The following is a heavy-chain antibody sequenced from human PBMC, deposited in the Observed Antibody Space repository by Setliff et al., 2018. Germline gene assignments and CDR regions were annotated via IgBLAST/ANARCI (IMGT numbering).Heavy chain of an antibody. V-gene: IGHV3-49*04. CDR1: GFTFGEYA. CDR2: IRSKVFGGTT. Sequence: PGGSLRLSCTASGFTFGEYAMSWVRQAPGKGLEWVGFIRSKVFGGTTEYAASVKGRFSISRDDSESIAYLQMNSLKTADTAVYYCTRVGRQLVYYYYGMDVWGQGTTVTVSS. D-gene: IGHD6-13*01. J-gene: IGHJ6*02. CDR3: TRVGRQLVYYYYGMDV.